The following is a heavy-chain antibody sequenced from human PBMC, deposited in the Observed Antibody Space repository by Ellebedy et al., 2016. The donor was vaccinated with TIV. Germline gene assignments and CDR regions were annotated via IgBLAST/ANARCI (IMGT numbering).Heavy chain of an antibody. V-gene: IGHV3-7*01. CDR2: IKTDGSEK. D-gene: IGHD3-10*01. J-gene: IGHJ6*03. CDR1: GFTFSTYW. Sequence: GESLKISCAASGFTFSTYWMSWVRQAPGKGLEWVANIKTDGSEKYSVDSVKGRFTISRDDANNALYLQMNSLTAEDTAVYYCARAPYGSGKYYYMDVWGKGTTVTVSS. CDR3: ARAPYGSGKYYYMDV.